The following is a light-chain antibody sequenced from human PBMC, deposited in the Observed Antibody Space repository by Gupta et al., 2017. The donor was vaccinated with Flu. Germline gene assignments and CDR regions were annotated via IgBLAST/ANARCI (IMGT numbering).Light chain of an antibody. V-gene: IGLV6-57*03. CDR1: SGNIASNF. Sequence: FLLTQPHSVSESPGQTVTISCTRSSGNIASNFMQWYQQRPGSAPTTVIYEDDQRPSGVPDRFSGSIDSSSNSASLTIAGRKTEDEADYDWQSVDASTWVFGGGTKLTVL. CDR3: QSVDASTWV. CDR2: EDD. J-gene: IGLJ3*02.